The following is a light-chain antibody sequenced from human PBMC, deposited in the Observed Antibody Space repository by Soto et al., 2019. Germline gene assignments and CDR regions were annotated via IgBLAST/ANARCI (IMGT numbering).Light chain of an antibody. V-gene: IGKV1-17*01. CDR2: GAA. CDR3: VQHNSYPQT. J-gene: IGKJ1*01. Sequence: DIQMTQSPSSLSASVGDRVTITCRASQGIRNGLGWYQQKPGKAPKRLLYGAASLQSGVPSRFSGSGSGTEFTLTISSLQPEDFATYYCVQHNSYPQTFGQGTKVEIK. CDR1: QGIRNG.